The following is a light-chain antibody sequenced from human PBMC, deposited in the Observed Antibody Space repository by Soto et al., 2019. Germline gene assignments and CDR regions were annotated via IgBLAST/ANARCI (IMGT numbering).Light chain of an antibody. CDR2: AAS. Sequence: DIQLTQSPSFLSASVGDRVTITCRASQGISSYLAWYQQKQGKAPKLLIYAASTLQSGVPSRFSGRGSGTEFTLTISSLQPEDFATYYCQQLNSYPQGTFGQGTKVEIK. J-gene: IGKJ1*01. CDR1: QGISSY. CDR3: QQLNSYPQGT. V-gene: IGKV1-9*01.